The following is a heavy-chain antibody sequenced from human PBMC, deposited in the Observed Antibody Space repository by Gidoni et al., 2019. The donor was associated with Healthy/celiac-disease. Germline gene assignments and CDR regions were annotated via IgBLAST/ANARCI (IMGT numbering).Heavy chain of an antibody. CDR3: ARDVWELPEGAFDI. CDR2: INAGNGNT. D-gene: IGHD1-26*01. V-gene: IGHV1-3*01. J-gene: IGHJ3*02. CDR1: GYTFTSYA. Sequence: QVQLVQSGAEVKKPGASVKVSCKASGYTFTSYAMHWVRQAPGQRLEWMGWINAGNGNTKYSQKFQGRVTITRDTSASTAYMELSSLRSEDTAVYYCARDVWELPEGAFDIWGQGTMVTVSS.